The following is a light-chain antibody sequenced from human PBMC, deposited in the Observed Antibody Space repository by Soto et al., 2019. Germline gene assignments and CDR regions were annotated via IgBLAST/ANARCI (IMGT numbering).Light chain of an antibody. CDR1: SSDVGGYNY. CDR2: EVS. Sequence: QSVLTQPASVSGSPGQSITISCTGTSSDVGGYNYVSWYQQHPGKAPKLMIYEVSNRPSGVSNRFSGSKSGNTASLATSGLQAEDEADYYCSAYTSSKYVFGTGTKVTVL. V-gene: IGLV2-14*01. CDR3: SAYTSSKYV. J-gene: IGLJ1*01.